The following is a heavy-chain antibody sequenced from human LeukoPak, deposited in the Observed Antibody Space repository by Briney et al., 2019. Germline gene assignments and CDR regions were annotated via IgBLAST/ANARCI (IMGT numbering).Heavy chain of an antibody. V-gene: IGHV4-38-2*01. CDR2: IYYSGTT. CDR3: AGVTCTSTSCYRKDAFDI. Sequence: SETLSLTCAVSGYSISSGYYWGWIRQPPGKGLEWIGYIYYSGTTNYNPSLKGRVTISVDTSKNQFSLKLSSVTAADTAVYYCAGVTCTSTSCYRKDAFDIWGQGTMVTVSS. D-gene: IGHD2-2*01. CDR1: GYSISSGYY. J-gene: IGHJ3*02.